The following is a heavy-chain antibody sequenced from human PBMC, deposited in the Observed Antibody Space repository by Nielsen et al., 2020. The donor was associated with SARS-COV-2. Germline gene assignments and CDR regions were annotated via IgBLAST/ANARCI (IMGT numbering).Heavy chain of an antibody. J-gene: IGHJ4*02. Sequence: GESLKISCAASGFSFSSYGMHWVRQAPGKGLEWVAVIWYDGSNKYYADSVKGRFTISRDNSKNTLYLQMNSLRAEDTAVYYCAKGGEQWLVLGSYFDYWGQGTLVPSPQ. V-gene: IGHV3-33*06. D-gene: IGHD6-19*01. CDR1: GFSFSSYG. CDR3: AKGGEQWLVLGSYFDY. CDR2: IWYDGSNK.